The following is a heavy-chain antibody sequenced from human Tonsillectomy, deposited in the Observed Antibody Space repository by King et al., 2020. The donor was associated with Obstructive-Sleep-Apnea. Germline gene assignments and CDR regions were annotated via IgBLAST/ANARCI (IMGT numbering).Heavy chain of an antibody. CDR2: IWYDGSNK. CDR3: ARDSPLRTGNYYGMDV. Sequence: QLVQSGGGVGQPGRSLRLSCAASGFTFNSFGMDWVRQAPGKGLEGVAFIWYDGSNKYYADSVKGRFTISRDNSKNTLYLQMNSLRAEDTAVYYCARDSPLRTGNYYGMDVWGQGTTVTVSS. J-gene: IGHJ6*02. V-gene: IGHV3-33*01. D-gene: IGHD3/OR15-3a*01. CDR1: GFTFNSFG.